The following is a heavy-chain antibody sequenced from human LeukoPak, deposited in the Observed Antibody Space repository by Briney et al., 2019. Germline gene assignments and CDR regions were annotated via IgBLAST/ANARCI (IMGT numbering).Heavy chain of an antibody. CDR1: GFTFTTYW. D-gene: IGHD1-1*01. V-gene: IGHV3-7*01. J-gene: IGHJ4*02. Sequence: GGSLRLSCAASGFTFTTYWMSWVRQAPGKGLEWVANIKQDGTEKYYVDSVKGRFTISRDNSKNTHYLQVNSLRAEDTAVYYCAKRANWNDGTFDYWGQGTLVTVSS. CDR2: IKQDGTEK. CDR3: AKRANWNDGTFDY.